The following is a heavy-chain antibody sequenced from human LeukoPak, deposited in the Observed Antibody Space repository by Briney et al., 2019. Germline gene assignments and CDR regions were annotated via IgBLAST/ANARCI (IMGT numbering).Heavy chain of an antibody. Sequence: GGSLRLSCAASGFTVSSNYMSWVRQAPGKGLEWVSVIYSGGSTYYADSVKGRFTISRHNSKNTLYLQMNSLRAEDTAVYYCASDLGGSYRTHYYYGMDVWGQGTTVTVSS. CDR1: GFTVSSNY. V-gene: IGHV3-53*04. CDR3: ASDLGGSYRTHYYYGMDV. CDR2: IYSGGST. J-gene: IGHJ6*02. D-gene: IGHD1-26*01.